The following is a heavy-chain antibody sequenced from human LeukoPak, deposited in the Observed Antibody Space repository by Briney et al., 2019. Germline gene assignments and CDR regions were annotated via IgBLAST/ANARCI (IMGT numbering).Heavy chain of an antibody. J-gene: IGHJ4*02. D-gene: IGHD6-6*01. CDR1: GYTFTSYD. CDR3: ARIQSRIIAARPGNPAFDY. V-gene: IGHV1-18*01. CDR2: ISTYNDNT. Sequence: ASVKVSCKASGYTFTSYDISWVRQAPGQGLEWTGWISTYNDNTHYARKLQGRVAMTTDTSTSTVYMELKSLRSDDTAVYYCARIQSRIIAARPGNPAFDYWGRGTLVTVSS.